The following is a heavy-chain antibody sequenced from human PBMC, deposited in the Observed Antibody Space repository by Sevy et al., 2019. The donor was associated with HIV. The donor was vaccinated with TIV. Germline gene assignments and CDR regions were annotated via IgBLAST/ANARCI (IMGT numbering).Heavy chain of an antibody. Sequence: ASVKVSCQTSGGTFSNHIINWVRQAPGHEFEWVGGILPVFGTTNYALRFRGRVTFAADDSTRTHYMELSSLRSDDTAFYYCAKGMQFSFMLSQVPLTALESWGQGTLVTVSS. CDR2: ILPVFGTT. CDR1: GGTFSNHI. D-gene: IGHD3-16*02. J-gene: IGHJ4*02. CDR3: AKGMQFSFMLSQVPLTALES. V-gene: IGHV1-69*13.